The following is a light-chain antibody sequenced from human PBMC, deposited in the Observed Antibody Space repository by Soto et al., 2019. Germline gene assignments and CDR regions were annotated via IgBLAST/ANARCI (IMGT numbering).Light chain of an antibody. CDR3: QQTSSAPIT. CDR2: DAA. V-gene: IGKV1-39*01. J-gene: IGKJ3*01. Sequence: DIQMTQSPYSLSAAVGDRVTIACRASQNINTYLNWYQQKPGKAPKLLIFDAASLQSGVPSRFSGGGSRTDFTLTITSLQPEDFATYYCQQTSSAPITIGPGTKVDI. CDR1: QNINTY.